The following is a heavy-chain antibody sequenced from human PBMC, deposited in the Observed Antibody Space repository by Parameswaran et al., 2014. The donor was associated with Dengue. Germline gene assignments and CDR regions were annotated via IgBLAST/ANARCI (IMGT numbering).Heavy chain of an antibody. J-gene: IGHJ6*02. V-gene: IGHV3-21*01. CDR3: ASPEKPVYSGYDPSYGMDV. CDR2: ISSSSSYI. D-gene: IGHD5-12*01. Sequence: VRQMPGKGLEWVSSISSSSSYIYYADSVKGRFTISRDNAKNSLYLQMNSLRAEDTAVYYCASPEKPVYSGYDPSYGMDVWGQGTTVTVSS.